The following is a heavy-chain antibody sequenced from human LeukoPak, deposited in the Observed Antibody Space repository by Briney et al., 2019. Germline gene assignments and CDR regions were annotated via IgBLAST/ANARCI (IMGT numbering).Heavy chain of an antibody. J-gene: IGHJ4*02. CDR1: GYTFISYQ. CDR3: ARKGSSSCFDY. CDR2: INPTGGST. D-gene: IGHD6-6*01. Sequence: EASVKVSCKASGYTFISYQMHWVRQAPGQGLEWMGIINPTGGSTSHAQKFQGRVTMTRDTSTSTVYMELSSLRSEDTAVYYCARKGSSSCFDYWGQGTLVIVSS. V-gene: IGHV1-46*01.